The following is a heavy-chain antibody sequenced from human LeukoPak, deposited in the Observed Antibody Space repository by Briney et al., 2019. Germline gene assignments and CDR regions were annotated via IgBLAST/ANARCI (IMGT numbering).Heavy chain of an antibody. J-gene: IGHJ6*02. CDR3: ARVTSSFYYGMDV. CDR1: GGSFSSYY. D-gene: IGHD6-6*01. CDR2: ITHSGST. V-gene: IGHV4-34*01. Sequence: SETLSLTCAVYGGSFSSYYWSWIRQPPGKGLEWIGEITHSGSTNYNPSLKSRITISVDASKNQFSLNLRSVTAADTGVYFCARVTSSFYYGMDVWGQGTMVTVSS.